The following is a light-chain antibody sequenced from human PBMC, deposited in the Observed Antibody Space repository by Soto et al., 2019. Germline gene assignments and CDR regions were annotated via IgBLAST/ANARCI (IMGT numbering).Light chain of an antibody. CDR1: SSDVGGSNY. CDR2: DVN. CDR3: SSYRGGSTPV. Sequence: QSALTQPASVSGSPGQSITISCTGTSSDVGGSNYVSWYQQHPGKAPKLMIYDVNNRPSGISDRFSGSKSGNTASLTISGLQAEDESDYYCSSYRGGSTPVFGGGTKLTVL. V-gene: IGLV2-14*01. J-gene: IGLJ2*01.